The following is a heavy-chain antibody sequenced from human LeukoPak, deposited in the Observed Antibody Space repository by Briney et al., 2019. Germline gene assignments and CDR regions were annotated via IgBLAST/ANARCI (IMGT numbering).Heavy chain of an antibody. CDR1: GGSFSGYY. CDR2: INHSGST. CDR3: ARGLPRYCSSTSCYAVHPFDY. D-gene: IGHD2-2*01. Sequence: SETLSLTXAVYGGSFSGYYWSWIRQPPGKGLEWIGEINHSGSTNYNPSLKSRVTISVDTSKNQFSLKLSSVTAADTAVYYCARGLPRYCSSTSCYAVHPFDYWGQGTLVTVSS. J-gene: IGHJ4*02. V-gene: IGHV4-34*01.